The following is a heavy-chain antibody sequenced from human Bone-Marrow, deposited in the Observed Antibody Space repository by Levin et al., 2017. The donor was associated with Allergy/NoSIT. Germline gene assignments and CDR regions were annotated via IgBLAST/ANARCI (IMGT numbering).Heavy chain of an antibody. V-gene: IGHV1-69*13. CDR2: IIPIFGTA. Sequence: SVKVSCKASGRTFSSFAFTWVRQAPGQGLEWMGGIIPIFGTANYAQKFQGRVTITADESTNTGYMELRSLRSEDTAVYYCATEVVESGGRRARAFDIWGQGTMVTVSS. J-gene: IGHJ3*02. CDR3: ATEVVESGGRRARAFDI. CDR1: GRTFSSFA. D-gene: IGHD2-15*01.